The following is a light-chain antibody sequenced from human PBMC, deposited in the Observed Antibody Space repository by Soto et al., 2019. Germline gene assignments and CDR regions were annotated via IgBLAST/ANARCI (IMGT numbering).Light chain of an antibody. CDR3: CSYAGGPYV. CDR2: DVS. J-gene: IGLJ1*01. V-gene: IGLV2-11*01. CDR1: SSDVGGYNY. Sequence: QSALTQPRSVSGSPGQSVAISCTGSSSDVGGYNYVSWYQQHPGKAPKVMIYDVSKRPSGVPDRFSGSKSGDTASLTITRLQAEDEADYYCCSYAGGPYVFGTGTKLTVL.